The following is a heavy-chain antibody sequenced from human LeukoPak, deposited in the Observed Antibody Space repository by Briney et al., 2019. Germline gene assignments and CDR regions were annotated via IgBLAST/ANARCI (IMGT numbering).Heavy chain of an antibody. CDR2: INHSGST. Sequence: PSETLSLTCTVSGGSISSYYWSWIRQPPGKGLEWIGEINHSGSTNYNPSLKSRVTISVDTSKNQFSLKLSSVTAAGTAVYYCARDWAATNFDYWGQGTLVTVSS. CDR3: ARDWAATNFDY. D-gene: IGHD2-15*01. J-gene: IGHJ4*02. CDR1: GGSISSYY. V-gene: IGHV4-34*01.